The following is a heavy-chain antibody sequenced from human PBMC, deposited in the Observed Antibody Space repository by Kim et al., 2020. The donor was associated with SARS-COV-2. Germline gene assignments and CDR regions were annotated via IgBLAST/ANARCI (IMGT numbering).Heavy chain of an antibody. Sequence: SETLSLTCAVSGGSINRSSFYWGWVRQSPGKGLEWIGRVFYSGNTFYSPSLKSRVTMSIDTSKSHISLRLTSVRAADTTIYYCALTLAVAGPFPIDYWGQETLVTDSS. CDR3: ALTLAVAGPFPIDY. CDR1: GGSINRSSFY. D-gene: IGHD6-19*01. CDR2: VFYSGNT. V-gene: IGHV4-39*02. J-gene: IGHJ4*02.